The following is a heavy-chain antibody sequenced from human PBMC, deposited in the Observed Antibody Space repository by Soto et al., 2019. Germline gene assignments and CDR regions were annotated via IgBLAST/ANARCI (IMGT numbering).Heavy chain of an antibody. CDR2: ISESGTSI. D-gene: IGHD3-22*01. J-gene: IGHJ5*02. V-gene: IGHV3-11*01. CDR3: ARDTAFVASGSFDP. Sequence: PGGSLRLSCVASGFTFSDYYMTWIRQAPGKGLEWVSHISESGTSIYYADSVKGRFTISRDNANKSLYLHMNSLRVEDTAVYYCARDTAFVASGSFDPWGQGTLVTVSS. CDR1: GFTFSDYY.